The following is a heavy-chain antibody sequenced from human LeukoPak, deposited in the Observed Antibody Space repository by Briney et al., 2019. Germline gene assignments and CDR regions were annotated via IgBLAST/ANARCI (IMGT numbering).Heavy chain of an antibody. J-gene: IGHJ4*02. Sequence: PGGSLRLSCAASGFTFSTTWMSWVRQAPGKGLEWVGRITSETAGGTTDYSIPVTGRFTISRDDSKNTLYLQMNSLKTEDTAVYYCTTSGIAAAGTLDAFRLPFDYWGQGTLVTVSS. D-gene: IGHD6-13*01. CDR3: TTSGIAAAGTLDAFRLPFDY. V-gene: IGHV3-15*01. CDR2: ITSETAGGTT. CDR1: GFTFSTTW.